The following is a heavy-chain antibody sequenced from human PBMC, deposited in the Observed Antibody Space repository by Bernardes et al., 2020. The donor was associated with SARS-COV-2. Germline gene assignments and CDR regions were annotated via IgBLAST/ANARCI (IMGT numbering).Heavy chain of an antibody. CDR2: INPSGGST. J-gene: IGHJ5*02. Sequence: ASVKVSCMASGYTFTSYYMHWVRQAPGQGLEWMGIINPSGGSTSYAQKFQGRVTMTRDTSTSTVYMELSSLRSEDTAVYYCARDYGVDYDTKHHWGQGTLVTVSS. CDR1: GYTFTSYY. D-gene: IGHD3-22*01. CDR3: ARDYGVDYDTKHH. V-gene: IGHV1-46*01.